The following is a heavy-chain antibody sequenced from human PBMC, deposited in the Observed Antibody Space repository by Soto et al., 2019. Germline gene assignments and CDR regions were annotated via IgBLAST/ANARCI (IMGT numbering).Heavy chain of an antibody. CDR3: ARRIAARLAYYYYYGMDV. D-gene: IGHD6-6*01. CDR2: INHSGST. V-gene: IGHV4-34*01. Sequence: SEALSLTCAVYGGSFIGYYWSWIRQPPGKGLEWIGEINHSGSTNYNPSLKSRVTISVDTSKNQFSLKLSSVTAADTAVYYCARRIAARLAYYYYYGMDVWGQGTTVTVSS. CDR1: GGSFIGYY. J-gene: IGHJ6*02.